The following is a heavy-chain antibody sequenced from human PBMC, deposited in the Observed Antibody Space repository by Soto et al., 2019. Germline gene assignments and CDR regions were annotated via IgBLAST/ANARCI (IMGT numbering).Heavy chain of an antibody. Sequence: RGSLRLSCAASGFTVSSNYMSWVRQAPGKGLEWVSVIYSGGSTYYADSVKGRFTISRDNSKNTLYLQMNSLRAEDTAVYYCARLGAAGWVMDVWGQGTTVTVSS. CDR3: ARLGAAGWVMDV. J-gene: IGHJ6*02. V-gene: IGHV3-53*01. D-gene: IGHD1-26*01. CDR2: IYSGGST. CDR1: GFTVSSNY.